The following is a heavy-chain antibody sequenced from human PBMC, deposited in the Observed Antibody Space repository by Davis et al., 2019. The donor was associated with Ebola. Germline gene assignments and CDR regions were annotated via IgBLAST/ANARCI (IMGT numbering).Heavy chain of an antibody. CDR3: TRAVELGSRLFHYYYGMDV. V-gene: IGHV3-74*01. CDR2: TNGDGGDT. D-gene: IGHD3-10*01. Sequence: GESLKISCAASGFTFTNYWMNWVRQAPGKGLVWVSRTNGDGGDTRYAESVKGRFTVSRDNAKNTLYLQMNSLRADDTAVYYCTRAVELGSRLFHYYYGMDVWGQGTTVTVSS. J-gene: IGHJ6*02. CDR1: GFTFTNYW.